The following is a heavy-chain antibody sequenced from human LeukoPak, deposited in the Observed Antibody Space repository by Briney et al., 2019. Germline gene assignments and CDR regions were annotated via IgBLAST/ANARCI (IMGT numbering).Heavy chain of an antibody. J-gene: IGHJ6*02. CDR2: IYYSGST. Sequence: SETLSLTCTVSGGSISSGDYYWSWIRQPPGKGLEWIGYIYYSGSTYYHPSLKSRVNISVDTSKNQFSLKLSSVTAADTAVYYCARGRFLEWRNYYYGMDVWGQGTTVTVCS. CDR3: ARGRFLEWRNYYYGMDV. D-gene: IGHD3-3*01. CDR1: GGSISSGDYY. V-gene: IGHV4-30-4*01.